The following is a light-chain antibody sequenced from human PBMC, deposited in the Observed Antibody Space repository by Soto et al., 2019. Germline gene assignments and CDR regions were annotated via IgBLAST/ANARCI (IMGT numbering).Light chain of an antibody. CDR2: KAS. J-gene: IGKJ1*01. CDR3: QQYNSYWT. CDR1: QSISSW. V-gene: IGKV1-5*03. Sequence: DIQMTQSPSTLSASVGDRVTITCRASQSISSWLAWYQQKPGKAPKLLIYKASSLESGVPSRFSGSGSATEFTLTISSLQHDDAATYYCQQYNSYWTFGQGTKVEIK.